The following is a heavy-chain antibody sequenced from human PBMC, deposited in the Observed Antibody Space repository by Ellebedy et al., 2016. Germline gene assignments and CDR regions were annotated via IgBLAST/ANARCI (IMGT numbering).Heavy chain of an antibody. J-gene: IGHJ5*02. V-gene: IGHV4-34*01. CDR1: GGSFSGYY. Sequence: SETLSLTXAVYGGSFSGYYWSWIRQPPGKGLEWIGEINHSGSTNYNPSLKSRVTISVDTSKNQFSLKLSSVTAADTAVYYCARCLGYCSSTSCYKCNWFNPWGQGTLVTVSS. CDR2: INHSGST. CDR3: ARCLGYCSSTSCYKCNWFNP. D-gene: IGHD2-2*02.